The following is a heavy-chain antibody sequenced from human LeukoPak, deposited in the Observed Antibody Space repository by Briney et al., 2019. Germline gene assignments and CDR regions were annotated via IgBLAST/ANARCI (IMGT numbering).Heavy chain of an antibody. CDR1: GFTFSDYH. Sequence: GGSLRLSCAASGFTFSDYHMSWIRQAPGKGLEWVSDISGRGRTIYYAGSVKGRFTISRDNAKNSLYLQLNSLRVEDTAVYYCARGSSPPDYWGQGTLVTVSS. J-gene: IGHJ4*02. V-gene: IGHV3-11*01. CDR2: ISGRGRTI. D-gene: IGHD6-13*01. CDR3: ARGSSPPDY.